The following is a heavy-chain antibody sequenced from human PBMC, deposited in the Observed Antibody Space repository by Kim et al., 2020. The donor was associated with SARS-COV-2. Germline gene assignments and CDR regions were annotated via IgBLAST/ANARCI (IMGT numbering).Heavy chain of an antibody. D-gene: IGHD2-15*01. V-gene: IGHV4-30-4*01. J-gene: IGHJ5*02. Sequence: SETLSLTCTVSGGSISSGDYYWSWIRQPPGKGLEWIGYIYYSGSTYYNPSLKSRVTISVDTSKNQFSLKLSSVTAADTAVYYCARDTLGYCSGGSCYPGHGNWFDPWGQGTLVTVSS. CDR1: GGSISSGDYY. CDR3: ARDTLGYCSGGSCYPGHGNWFDP. CDR2: IYYSGST.